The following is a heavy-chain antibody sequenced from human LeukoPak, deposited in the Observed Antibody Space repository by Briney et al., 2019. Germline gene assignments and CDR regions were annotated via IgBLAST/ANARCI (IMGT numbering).Heavy chain of an antibody. Sequence: GGSLRLSCAASGFTFSSYSTNWVRQAPGKGLEWVSSISSSSSYIYYADSVKGRFTISRDNAKNSLYLQMNSLRAEDTAVYYCARAGYCSGGSCYSEGSYYYYYYGMDVWGQGTTVTVSS. D-gene: IGHD2-15*01. J-gene: IGHJ6*02. CDR2: ISSSSSYI. CDR3: ARAGYCSGGSCYSEGSYYYYYYGMDV. CDR1: GFTFSSYS. V-gene: IGHV3-21*01.